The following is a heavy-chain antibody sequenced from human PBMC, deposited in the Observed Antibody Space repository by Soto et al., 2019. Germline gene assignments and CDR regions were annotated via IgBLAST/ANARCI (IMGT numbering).Heavy chain of an antibody. D-gene: IGHD6-19*01. CDR2: IWYDGSNK. V-gene: IGHV3-33*01. CDR3: ATFSNVAGTTFDF. J-gene: IGHJ4*02. Sequence: GGSLRLSCAASGFTFSSYGMHWVRQAPGKGLEWVAVIWYDGSNKYYADSVKGRFTISRDNSKNTLYLQMNSLRAEDTAVYYCATFSNVAGTTFDFWGQGTQVTVSS. CDR1: GFTFSSYG.